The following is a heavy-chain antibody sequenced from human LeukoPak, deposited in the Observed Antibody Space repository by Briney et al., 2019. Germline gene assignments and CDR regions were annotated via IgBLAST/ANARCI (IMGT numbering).Heavy chain of an antibody. CDR3: ARPGKWELIVETPSFDY. D-gene: IGHD1-26*01. CDR2: INPNSGGT. V-gene: IGHV1-2*02. CDR1: GYTFTGYY. J-gene: IGHJ4*02. Sequence: ASVKVSCKASGYTFTGYYMHWVRQAPGQGLEWMGWINPNSGGTNYAQKFQGRVTMTRDTSISTAYMELSRLRSDDTAVYYCARPGKWELIVETPSFDYWGQGTLVTVSS.